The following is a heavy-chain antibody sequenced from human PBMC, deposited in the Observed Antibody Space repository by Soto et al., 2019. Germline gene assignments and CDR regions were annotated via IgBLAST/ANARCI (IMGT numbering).Heavy chain of an antibody. CDR2: IYYSGST. CDR1: GGSISSYY. Sequence: SETLSLTCTVSGGSISSYYWSWIRQPPGKGLEWIGYIYYSGSTSYNPSLKSRVTISVDTSKNQFSLKLSSVTAADTAVYYCARGCPSPTPSYFFCSVYSHYYYYMDFCGKGTTVTVSS. D-gene: IGHD3-3*01. J-gene: IGHJ6*03. V-gene: IGHV4-59*01. CDR3: ARGCPSPTPSYFFCSVYSHYYYYMDF.